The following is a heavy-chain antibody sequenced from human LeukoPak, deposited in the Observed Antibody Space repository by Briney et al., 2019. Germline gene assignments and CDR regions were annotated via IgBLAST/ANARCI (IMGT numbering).Heavy chain of an antibody. CDR2: IWYGGSNK. D-gene: IGHD2-2*01. J-gene: IGHJ3*02. CDR1: GFTFSSYG. CDR3: AKTLGLGYCSSTSCSDAFDI. Sequence: GGSLRLSCAASGFTFSSYGMHWVRQAPGKGLEWVAVIWYGGSNKYYADSVKGRFTISRDNSKNTLYLQMNSLRAEDTAVYYCAKTLGLGYCSSTSCSDAFDIWGQGTMVTVSS. V-gene: IGHV3-30*02.